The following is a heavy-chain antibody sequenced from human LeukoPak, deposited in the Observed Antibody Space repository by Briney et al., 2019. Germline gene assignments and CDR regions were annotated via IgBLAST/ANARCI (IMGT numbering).Heavy chain of an antibody. CDR3: ARDAPDAIPMIGREDYNNWLDP. CDR1: GYTFTSYY. V-gene: IGHV1-46*01. J-gene: IGHJ5*02. CDR2: INPSGGST. D-gene: IGHD3-22*01. Sequence: ASVKVSCKASGYTFTSYYMHWVRQAPGQGLEWMGIINPSGGSTSYAQKFQGRVTMTRDMSTSTVYMELSSLRSEDTAVYYCARDAPDAIPMIGREDYNNWLDPWGQGTLVTVSS.